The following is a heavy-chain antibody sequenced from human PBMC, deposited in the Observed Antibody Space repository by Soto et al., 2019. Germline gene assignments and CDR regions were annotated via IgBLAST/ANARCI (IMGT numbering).Heavy chain of an antibody. V-gene: IGHV1-69*06. J-gene: IGHJ6*02. CDR2: IIPIFGTA. Sequence: SVKVSCKASGGTFSSYAISWVRQAPGQGLEWMGGIIPIFGTANYAQKFQGRVTITADKSTSTAYMELSSLRSEDTAVYYCARVSDSGGYYYYYGMDVWGQGTTVTVSS. D-gene: IGHD3-10*01. CDR3: ARVSDSGGYYYYYGMDV. CDR1: GGTFSSYA.